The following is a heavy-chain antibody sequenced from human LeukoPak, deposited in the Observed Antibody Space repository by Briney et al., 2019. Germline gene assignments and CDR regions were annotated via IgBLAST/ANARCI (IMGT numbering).Heavy chain of an antibody. Sequence: ASVKVSCKASGYTFTGYYMHWVRPAPGQGLEWMGWINPNSGGTNYAQKFQGRVTMTRDTSISTAYMELSRLRSDDTAVYYCARDLKIYNWNQPSIAVDYWGQGTLVTVSS. CDR3: ARDLKIYNWNQPSIAVDY. D-gene: IGHD1-20*01. CDR2: INPNSGGT. CDR1: GYTFTGYY. J-gene: IGHJ4*02. V-gene: IGHV1-2*02.